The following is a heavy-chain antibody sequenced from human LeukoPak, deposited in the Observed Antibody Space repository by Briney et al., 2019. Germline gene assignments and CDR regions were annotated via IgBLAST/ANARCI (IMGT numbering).Heavy chain of an antibody. J-gene: IGHJ5*02. D-gene: IGHD3-3*01. CDR3: ARAPVQFLEWKNWFDP. V-gene: IGHV1-69*05. CDR2: IIPIFGTA. CDR1: GGTFSSYA. Sequence: SVKVSCKASGGTFSSYAISWVRQAPGQGLEWMGGIIPIFGTANYAQKFQGRVTITTDESTSTAYMELSSLRSEDTAVYYCARAPVQFLEWKNWFDPWGQGTLVTVSS.